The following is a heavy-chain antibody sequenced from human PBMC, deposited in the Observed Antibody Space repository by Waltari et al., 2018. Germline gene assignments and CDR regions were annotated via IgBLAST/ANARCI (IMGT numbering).Heavy chain of an antibody. CDR3: AKEGTYGSGSLYFFDY. V-gene: IGHV3-23*04. J-gene: IGHJ4*02. D-gene: IGHD3-10*01. Sequence: EVQLVESGGGLIQPGGSLRLSCAASGFTFSTYAMSWVRQAPGKGLGWVSAGSGAGGGTYYADSVTGRFTISRDNSKNTLYLQMNSLRAEDTAVYYCAKEGTYGSGSLYFFDYWGQGTVVTVSS. CDR2: GSGAGGGT. CDR1: GFTFSTYA.